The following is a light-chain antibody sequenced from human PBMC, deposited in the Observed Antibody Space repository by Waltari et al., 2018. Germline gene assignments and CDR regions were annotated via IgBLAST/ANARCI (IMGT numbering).Light chain of an antibody. V-gene: IGKV2-28*01. Sequence: DIVVTQSPLSLPVTPGEPASISCRSSQSLLHRNGHNYLDWYLQKPGQSPQLLIYLGSNRASGVPDRFSGSVSGTDFTLRISRVEAEDVGVYYCMQSLQSLWTFGPGTKVEIK. J-gene: IGKJ1*01. CDR1: QSLLHRNGHNY. CDR3: MQSLQSLWT. CDR2: LGS.